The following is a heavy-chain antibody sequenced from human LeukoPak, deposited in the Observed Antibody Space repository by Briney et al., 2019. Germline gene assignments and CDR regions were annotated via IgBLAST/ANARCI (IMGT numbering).Heavy chain of an antibody. V-gene: IGHV3-9*01. J-gene: IGHJ4*02. Sequence: GGSLRLSCAASGFTFDDYAMHWVRQAPGKGLEWVSGISWNSGSIGYADSVKGRFTISRDYAKNSLYLQMNSLRAEDTALYYCAKPHQPYYYDSSGYLDYWGQGTLVTVSS. CDR1: GFTFDDYA. CDR3: AKPHQPYYYDSSGYLDY. D-gene: IGHD3-22*01. CDR2: ISWNSGSI.